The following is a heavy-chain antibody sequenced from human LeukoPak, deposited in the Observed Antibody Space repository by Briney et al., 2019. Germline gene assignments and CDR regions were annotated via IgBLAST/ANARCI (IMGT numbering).Heavy chain of an antibody. CDR2: IYSGGST. V-gene: IGHV3-53*01. J-gene: IGHJ4*02. CDR1: GFTVSSNY. CDR3: AAAGDY. D-gene: IGHD3-10*01. Sequence: GGSLRLSCAASGFTVSSNYMSWVRQAPGKGLEWVSVIYSGGSTYYADSVKGRFTTSRDNAKNLLYLQMNSLRDEDTAVYYCAAAGDYWGQGTLVTVSS.